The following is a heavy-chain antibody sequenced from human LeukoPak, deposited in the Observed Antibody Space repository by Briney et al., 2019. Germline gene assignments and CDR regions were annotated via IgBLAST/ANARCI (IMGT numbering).Heavy chain of an antibody. CDR2: INPNSGGT. D-gene: IGHD1-26*01. V-gene: IGHV1-2*02. CDR1: GYTFTGYY. Sequence: ASVKVSCMASGYTFTGYYMHWVRQAPGQGLEWMGWINPNSGGTNYAQKFQGRVTMTRDTSISTAYMELSRMRSDDTAVYYCARYQWKVGATKPNYWGQGTLVTVSS. CDR3: ARYQWKVGATKPNY. J-gene: IGHJ4*02.